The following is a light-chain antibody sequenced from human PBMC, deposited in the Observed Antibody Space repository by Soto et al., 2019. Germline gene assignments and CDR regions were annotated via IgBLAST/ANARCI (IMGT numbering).Light chain of an antibody. Sequence: SYELTQPPSVSVAPGKTARITCGGNNIGSKSVHWYQQKPGQAPVLVIYYDSDRPSGIPERFSGSNSGHTATLTISRVEAGDEADYYCQVWDSSSDHVVFGGGTKLTDL. CDR2: YDS. CDR1: NIGSKS. V-gene: IGLV3-21*04. CDR3: QVWDSSSDHVV. J-gene: IGLJ2*01.